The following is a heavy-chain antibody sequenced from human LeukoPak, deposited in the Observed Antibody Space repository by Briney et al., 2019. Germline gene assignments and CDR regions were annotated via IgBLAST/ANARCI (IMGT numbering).Heavy chain of an antibody. CDR2: ISAYNGNT. J-gene: IGHJ1*01. CDR1: GYTFTSYG. D-gene: IGHD6-19*01. CDR3: ARGDRSGQETDAEYFQH. V-gene: IGHV1-18*04. Sequence: ASVKVSCKASGYTFTSYGISWVRQAPGQGLERMGWISAYNGNTNYAQKLQGRVTMTTDTSTSTVYMELSSLRSEDTAVYYCARGDRSGQETDAEYFQHWGQGTLVTVSS.